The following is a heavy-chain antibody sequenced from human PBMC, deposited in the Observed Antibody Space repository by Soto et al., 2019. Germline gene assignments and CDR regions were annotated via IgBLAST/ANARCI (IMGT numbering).Heavy chain of an antibody. CDR1: GGSFSGYY. V-gene: IGHV4-34*01. Sequence: SETLSLTCAVYGGSFSGYYWSWIRQPPGKGLEWIGEINHSGSTNYNPSLKSRVTISVDTSKNQFPLKLSSVTAADTAVYYCARALGITFGGVIGYWGQGTLVTVSS. CDR2: INHSGST. CDR3: ARALGITFGGVIGY. J-gene: IGHJ4*02. D-gene: IGHD3-16*02.